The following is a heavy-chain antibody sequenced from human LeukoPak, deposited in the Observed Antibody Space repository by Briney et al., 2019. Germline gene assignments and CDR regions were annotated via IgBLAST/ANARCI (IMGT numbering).Heavy chain of an antibody. CDR2: ISSSSSTI. J-gene: IGHJ4*02. CDR3: ARGYLTVTTWGY. V-gene: IGHV3-48*04. CDR1: GFTFSSYS. Sequence: GGSLRLSCAASGFTFSSYSMNWVRQAPGKGLEWVSSISSSSSTIYYADSVKGRFTISRDNAKNSLYLQMNSLRAEDTAVYYCARGYLTVTTWGYWGQGTLVTVSS. D-gene: IGHD4-17*01.